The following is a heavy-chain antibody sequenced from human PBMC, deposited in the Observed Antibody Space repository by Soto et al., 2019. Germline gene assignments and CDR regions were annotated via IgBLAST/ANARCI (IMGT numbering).Heavy chain of an antibody. CDR1: GFTFSGSA. D-gene: IGHD3-10*01. CDR3: TSGKSGVY. V-gene: IGHV3-73*02. CDR2: IRSKVNSYAT. Sequence: EVQLVESGGGLVQPGGSLKLSCAASGFTFSGSAMHWVRQASGKGLEWVGRIRSKVNSYATAYAASVKGRCTISRDDSKNTAYLQMNSLKTEDTAVYYCTSGKSGVYWGQGTLVTVSS. J-gene: IGHJ4*02.